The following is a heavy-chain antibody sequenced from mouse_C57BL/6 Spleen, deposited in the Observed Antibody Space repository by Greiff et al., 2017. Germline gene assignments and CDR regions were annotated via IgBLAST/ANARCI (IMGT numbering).Heavy chain of an antibody. CDR3: ARRDTTATSFDY. J-gene: IGHJ2*01. CDR1: GFTFSSYG. V-gene: IGHV5-6*01. D-gene: IGHD1-2*01. Sequence: DVQLQESGGDLVKPGGSLKLSCAASGFTFSSYGMSWVRPTPDKRLEWVATISSGGSYTYYPDSVKGRFTISRDNAKNTLYLQMSSLKSEDTAMYYCARRDTTATSFDYWGQGTTLTVSS. CDR2: ISSGGSYT.